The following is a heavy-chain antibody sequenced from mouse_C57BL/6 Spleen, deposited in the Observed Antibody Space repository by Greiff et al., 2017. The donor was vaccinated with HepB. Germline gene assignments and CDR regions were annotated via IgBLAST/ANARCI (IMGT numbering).Heavy chain of an antibody. CDR2: IDPSDSYT. J-gene: IGHJ2*01. D-gene: IGHD2-4*01. V-gene: IGHV1-50*01. CDR1: GYTFTSYW. CDR3: ARCFDYDVFDY. Sequence: QVQLQQPGAELVKPGASVKLSCKASGYTFTSYWMQWVKQRPGQGLEWIGEIDPSDSYTNYNQKFKGKATLTVDTSSSTAYMQLSSLTSEDSAVYYCARCFDYDVFDYWGQGTTLTVSS.